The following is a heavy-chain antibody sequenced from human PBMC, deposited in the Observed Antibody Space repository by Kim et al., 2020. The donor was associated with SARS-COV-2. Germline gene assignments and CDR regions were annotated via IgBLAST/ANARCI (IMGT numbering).Heavy chain of an antibody. V-gene: IGHV3-15*01. CDR1: GFTFSNAW. CDR3: TTWAVVVVAAPYNYYYGMDV. Sequence: GGSLRLSCAASGFTFSNAWMSWVRQAPGKGLEWVGRIKSKTDGGTTDYSAPVKGRFTISRDDSKNTLYLQMNSLKTEDTAVYYCTTWAVVVVAAPYNYYYGMDVWGQGTTVTVSS. CDR2: IKSKTDGGTT. D-gene: IGHD2-15*01. J-gene: IGHJ6*02.